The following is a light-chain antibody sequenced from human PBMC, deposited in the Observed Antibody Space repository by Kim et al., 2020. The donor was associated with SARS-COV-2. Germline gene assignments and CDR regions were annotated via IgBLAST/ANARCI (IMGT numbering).Light chain of an antibody. CDR2: KAS. CDR1: HIICTW. CDR3: NRFNLSPPP. V-gene: IGKV1-5*03. J-gene: IGKJ4*01. Sequence: DIQSRQSPSPLSASVGDRVTIPCRPSHIICTWLAWYQQKPGKALKLLIYKASTLETGVPSIFSGSGFGTEFTLTIITLQPEDLATYSCNRFNLSPPPFGGGTRVDIK.